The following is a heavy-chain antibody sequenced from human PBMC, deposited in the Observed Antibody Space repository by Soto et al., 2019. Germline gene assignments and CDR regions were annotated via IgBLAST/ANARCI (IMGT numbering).Heavy chain of an antibody. CDR1: GFTFSSYW. D-gene: IGHD2-15*01. CDR3: VREVEPNWFDP. Sequence: EVQLVESGGGLVQPGGSLRLSCAASGFTFSSYWMSWVRQAPGKGLEWVANIKQDGSEKYYVDSVKGRFTISRDNAKNSLYLQMNSLRAEDTAVYYCVREVEPNWFDPWGQGTLVTVSS. J-gene: IGHJ5*02. V-gene: IGHV3-7*03. CDR2: IKQDGSEK.